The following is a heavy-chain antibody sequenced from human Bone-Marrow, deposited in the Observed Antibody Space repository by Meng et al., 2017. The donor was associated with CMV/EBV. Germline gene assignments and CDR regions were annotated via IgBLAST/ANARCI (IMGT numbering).Heavy chain of an antibody. V-gene: IGHV3-11*04. CDR1: GFTFSDYY. CDR3: LPGGGSYYDYYYYGMDV. J-gene: IGHJ6*02. Sequence: GESLKMSCAASGFTFSDYYMSWIRQAPGKGLEWVSYISSSCSTIYYADSVKGRFTISRDNAKNSLYLQMNSLRAEDTAVYYCLPGGGSYYDYYYYGMDVWGQGTRVTVSS. D-gene: IGHD1-26*01. CDR2: ISSSCSTI.